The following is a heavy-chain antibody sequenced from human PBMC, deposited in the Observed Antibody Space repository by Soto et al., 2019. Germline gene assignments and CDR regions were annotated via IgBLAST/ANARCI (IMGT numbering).Heavy chain of an antibody. Sequence: PSETLSLTCTVTGVSISSSSYYWVWIRQPPGKGLEWIGSIYYSGSTSYNPSLKSRVTISVDTSKNQFSLKLSSVTAADTAVYYCASRPYTVVSYEERYCYVMDFWGQGATVTVSS. CDR3: ASRPYTVVSYEERYCYVMDF. V-gene: IGHV4-39*01. CDR1: GVSISSSSYY. J-gene: IGHJ6*02. D-gene: IGHD2-15*01. CDR2: IYYSGST.